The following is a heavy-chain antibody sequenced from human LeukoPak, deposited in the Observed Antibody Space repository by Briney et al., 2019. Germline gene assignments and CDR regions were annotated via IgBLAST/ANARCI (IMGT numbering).Heavy chain of an antibody. D-gene: IGHD3-10*01. CDR3: ARRGNFDY. Sequence: GGSLRLSCAASGFTFSSYSMNWVRQAPGKGLEWVSYINSSSSTIYYADSVKGRFTISRDNAKNSLYLQMNSLRAEETAVYYCARRGNFDYWGQGTVVTVSS. J-gene: IGHJ4*02. CDR1: GFTFSSYS. CDR2: INSSSSTI. V-gene: IGHV3-48*01.